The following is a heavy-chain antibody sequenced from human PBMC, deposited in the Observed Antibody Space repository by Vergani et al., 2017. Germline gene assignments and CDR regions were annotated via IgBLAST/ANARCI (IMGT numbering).Heavy chain of an antibody. CDR2: ISSSSSYI. CDR1: GFTFSDYY. J-gene: IGHJ4*02. D-gene: IGHD3-9*01. CDR3: ARDRRLYYDILTGEFDY. V-gene: IGHV3-11*06. Sequence: VQLVESGGGLVKPGGSLRLSCAASGFTFSDYYMSWIRQAPGKGLEWVSSISSSSSYIYYADSVKGRFTISRDNAKNSLYLQMNSLRAEDTAVYYCARDRRLYYDILTGEFDYWGQGTLVTVSS.